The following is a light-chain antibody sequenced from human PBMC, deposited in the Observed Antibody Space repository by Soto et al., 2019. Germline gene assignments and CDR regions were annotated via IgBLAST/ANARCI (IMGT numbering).Light chain of an antibody. CDR2: GAS. Sequence: EIVMTQSPATLPVSPVERATFSCMASQSVNTNLAWYQQKPGQAPRLLIYGASTRATGIPARFSGSGSGTEFTLTIGSLQSEDFAVYYCQQYDNWPRTFGQGTKVDIK. J-gene: IGKJ1*01. CDR3: QQYDNWPRT. CDR1: QSVNTN. V-gene: IGKV3-15*01.